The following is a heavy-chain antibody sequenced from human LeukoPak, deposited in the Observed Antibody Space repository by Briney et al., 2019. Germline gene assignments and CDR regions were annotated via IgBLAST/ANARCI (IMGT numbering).Heavy chain of an antibody. V-gene: IGHV3-7*01. Sequence: SGGSLRLSCAASGFTFSTYWMSWVRQAPGKGLEWVANIKQDGSERYYVDSVKGRFTISRDNAKNSVYLQMNSLRAEDTAVYYCARGDGDFWSGYYDYWGQGTLVTVSS. D-gene: IGHD3-3*01. J-gene: IGHJ4*02. CDR1: GFTFSTYW. CDR2: IKQDGSER. CDR3: ARGDGDFWSGYYDY.